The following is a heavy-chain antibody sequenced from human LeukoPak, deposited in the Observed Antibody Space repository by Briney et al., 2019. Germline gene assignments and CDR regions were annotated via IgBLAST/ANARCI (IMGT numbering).Heavy chain of an antibody. CDR3: ARELREHGVFDI. CDR2: ISSSSSYI. D-gene: IGHD1-26*01. CDR1: GFTFSSYS. J-gene: IGHJ3*02. Sequence: GGSLRLSCAASGFTFSSYSMNWVRQAPGKGLEWVSSISSSSSYIYYADSVKGRFTISRDNSKNTVYLQMNSLRVEDTAVYYCARELREHGVFDIWGQGTMVTVSS. V-gene: IGHV3-21*04.